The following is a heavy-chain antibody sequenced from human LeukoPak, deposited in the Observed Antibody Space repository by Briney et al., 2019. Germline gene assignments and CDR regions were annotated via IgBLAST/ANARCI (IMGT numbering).Heavy chain of an antibody. J-gene: IGHJ6*03. CDR3: ARGVEMATILGYYYYMDV. V-gene: IGHV3-21*01. CDR2: ISSSSSYI. Sequence: GGSLRLSCEASGFTFSSYTMNWVRQAPGKGLEWVSSISSSSSYIYYADSVKGRFTISRDNAKNTLYLQMNSLRAEDTAVYYCARGVEMATILGYYYYMDVWGKGTTVTVSS. CDR1: GFTFSSYT. D-gene: IGHD5-24*01.